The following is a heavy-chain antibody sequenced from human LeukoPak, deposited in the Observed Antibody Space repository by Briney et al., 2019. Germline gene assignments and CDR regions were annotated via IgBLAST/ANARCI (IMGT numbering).Heavy chain of an antibody. V-gene: IGHV3-23*01. CDR1: GFTFSSYA. D-gene: IGHD3-10*01. J-gene: IGHJ3*02. CDR2: ISGSGGST. Sequence: AGGSLRLSCAASGFTFSSYAMSWVRQAPGKRLEWVSAISGSGGSTYYADSVKGRFTISRDNSKNTLYLQMNSLRAEDTAVYYCAKDRGLLNAFDIWGQGTMVTVSS. CDR3: AKDRGLLNAFDI.